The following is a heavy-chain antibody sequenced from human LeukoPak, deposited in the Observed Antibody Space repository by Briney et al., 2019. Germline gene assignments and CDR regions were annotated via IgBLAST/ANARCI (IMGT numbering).Heavy chain of an antibody. J-gene: IGHJ4*02. CDR2: IIPIFGTA. D-gene: IGHD3-10*01. V-gene: IGHV1-69*13. CDR3: ARGAYYYGSGSFYY. CDR1: GGTFSSYA. Sequence: ASVTVSCKATGGTFSSYAISWVRQAPGQGLEWMGGIIPIFGTANYAQKFQGRVTITADEYTSTAYMELSSLRSEDTAVYYCARGAYYYGSGSFYYWGQGTLVTVSS.